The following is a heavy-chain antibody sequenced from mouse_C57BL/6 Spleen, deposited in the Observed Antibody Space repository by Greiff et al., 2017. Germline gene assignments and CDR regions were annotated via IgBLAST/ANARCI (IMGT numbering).Heavy chain of an antibody. V-gene: IGHV1-77*01. CDR3: AIYYGNYDYAMDY. J-gene: IGHJ4*01. Sequence: VQLQQSGAELVKPGASVKISCKASGYTFTDYYINWVKQRPGQGLEWIGKIGPGSGSTYYNEKFKGKATLTADKSSSTAYMQLSSLTSEDSAVYFCAIYYGNYDYAMDYWGQGTSVTVSS. CDR1: GYTFTDYY. D-gene: IGHD2-1*01. CDR2: IGPGSGST.